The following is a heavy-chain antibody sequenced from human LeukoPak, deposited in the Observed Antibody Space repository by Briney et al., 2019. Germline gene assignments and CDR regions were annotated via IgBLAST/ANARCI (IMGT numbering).Heavy chain of an antibody. Sequence: GGSLRLSCAGSGFTFSDFWMTWVRQTPGKGLEWVANIKEDGTEKNLVDSVKGRFTISRDNTKNLLFLEMNNLRGDDTAIYYCVRESRPGGAMGLYHNLDFWGQGTLVAVSS. D-gene: IGHD1-1*01. J-gene: IGHJ4*02. CDR2: IKEDGTEK. V-gene: IGHV3-7*01. CDR3: VRESRPGGAMGLYHNLDF. CDR1: GFTFSDFW.